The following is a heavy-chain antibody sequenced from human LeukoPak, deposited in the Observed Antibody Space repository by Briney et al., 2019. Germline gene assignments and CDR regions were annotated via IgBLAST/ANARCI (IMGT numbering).Heavy chain of an antibody. CDR1: GGSISSYY. V-gene: IGHV4-59*01. J-gene: IGHJ4*02. Sequence: SETLSLTCTVSGGSISSYYWSWVRQPPGKGLEWIGYIYYSGSTNYNPSLKSRVTISVDTSKNQFALELSSVTAADTAVYYCARALTTTGIDYWGQGTLVTVSS. CDR3: ARALTTTGIDY. D-gene: IGHD4/OR15-4a*01. CDR2: IYYSGST.